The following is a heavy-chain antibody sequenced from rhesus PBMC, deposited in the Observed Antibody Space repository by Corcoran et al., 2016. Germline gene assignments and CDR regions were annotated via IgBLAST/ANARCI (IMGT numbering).Heavy chain of an antibody. D-gene: IGHD4-23*01. CDR2: IRSSGST. CDR1: GGSVSGYW. J-gene: IGHJ6*01. V-gene: IGHV4-165*01. Sequence: QVQLQQWGEGLVKPSETLSLSCAVYGGSVSGYWWGWIRQPPGKGLEWIGRIRSSGSTNYNPSLKSRVTISIDTSKNQFSLKLNSVTAADTAVYYCARQQYSRYYFGFDSWGQGVVVTVSS. CDR3: ARQQYSRYYFGFDS.